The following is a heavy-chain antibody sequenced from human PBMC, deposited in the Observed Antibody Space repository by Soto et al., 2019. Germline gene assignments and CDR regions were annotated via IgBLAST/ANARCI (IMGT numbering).Heavy chain of an antibody. CDR1: GYSFTSYW. CDR3: ARRVRSYDFWSGSYYFDY. D-gene: IGHD3-3*01. J-gene: IGHJ4*02. Sequence: EVQLVQSGAEVKKPGESLKISCKGSGYSFTSYWIGWVRQMPGKGLEWMGIIYPGDSDTRYSPSFQGQVTISADKSISTAYLQWSSLKASDTAMYYCARRVRSYDFWSGSYYFDYWGQGTLVTVSS. CDR2: IYPGDSDT. V-gene: IGHV5-51*03.